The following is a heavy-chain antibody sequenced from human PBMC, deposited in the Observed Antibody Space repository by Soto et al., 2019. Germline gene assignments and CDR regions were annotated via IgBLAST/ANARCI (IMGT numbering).Heavy chain of an antibody. D-gene: IGHD3-3*01. CDR2: INPSGGST. CDR3: ARGQKRFLEWSLLYGMDV. V-gene: IGHV1-46*01. CDR1: GYTFTSYY. J-gene: IGHJ6*02. Sequence: ASVKVSCKASGYTFTSYYMHCVRQAPGQGLEWMGIINPSGGSTSYAQKFQGRVTMTRNTSISTAYMELSSLRSEDTAVYYCARGQKRFLEWSLLYGMDVWGQGTTVTVSS.